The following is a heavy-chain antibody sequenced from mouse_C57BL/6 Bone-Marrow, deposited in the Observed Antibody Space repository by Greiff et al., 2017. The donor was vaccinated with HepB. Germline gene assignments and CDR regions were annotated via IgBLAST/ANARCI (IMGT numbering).Heavy chain of an antibody. V-gene: IGHV5-17*01. D-gene: IGHD1-1*01. CDR1: GFTFSDYG. CDR3: ARNLITTVVGYWYFDV. CDR2: ISSGSSTI. J-gene: IGHJ1*03. Sequence: EVMLVESGGGLVKPGGSLKLSCAASGFTFSDYGMHWVRQAPEKGLEWVAYISSGSSTIYYADTVKGRFTISRDNAKNTLFLQMTSLRSEDTAMYYCARNLITTVVGYWYFDVWGTGTTVTVSS.